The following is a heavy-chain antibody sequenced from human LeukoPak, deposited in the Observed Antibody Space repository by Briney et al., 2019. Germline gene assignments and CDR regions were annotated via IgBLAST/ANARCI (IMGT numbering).Heavy chain of an antibody. V-gene: IGHV1-69*04. Sequence: ASVKVSCKASGGTFSIYAISWVGQARGQGLGWMGRIRPMLGIANYAQKLQGRVKITAEKSTSTAYMELSSLRSEDTAVYYCARAETGYCSGGSCYSNYWGQGTLVTVSS. J-gene: IGHJ4*02. CDR3: ARAETGYCSGGSCYSNY. CDR2: IRPMLGIA. CDR1: GGTFSIYA. D-gene: IGHD2-15*01.